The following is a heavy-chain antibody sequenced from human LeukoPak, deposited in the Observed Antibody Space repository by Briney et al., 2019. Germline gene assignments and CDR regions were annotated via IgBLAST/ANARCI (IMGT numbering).Heavy chain of an antibody. CDR2: ISYDGSNK. CDR3: ARSEIAALDY. D-gene: IGHD5-24*01. CDR1: GFTFGSYA. J-gene: IGHJ4*02. Sequence: GGSLRLSCAASGFTFGSYAMHWVRQAPGKGLEWVAVISYDGSNKYYADSVKGRFTISRDNSKNTLYLQMNSLRAEDTAVYYCARSEIAALDYWGQGTLVTVSS. V-gene: IGHV3-30-3*01.